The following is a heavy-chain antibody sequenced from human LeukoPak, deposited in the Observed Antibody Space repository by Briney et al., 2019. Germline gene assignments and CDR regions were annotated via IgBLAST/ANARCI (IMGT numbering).Heavy chain of an antibody. V-gene: IGHV1-2*06. CDR2: INPNSGGT. CDR1: GYTFTGYY. Sequence: GASVKVSCKASGYTFTGYYMHWVRQAPGQGLEWMGRINPNSGGTNYAQKFQGRVTMTRDTSISTAYMEPSRLRSDDTAVYYCARDRGNTYYYGSSGYFDYWGQGTLVTVSS. CDR3: ARDRGNTYYYGSSGYFDY. D-gene: IGHD3-22*01. J-gene: IGHJ4*02.